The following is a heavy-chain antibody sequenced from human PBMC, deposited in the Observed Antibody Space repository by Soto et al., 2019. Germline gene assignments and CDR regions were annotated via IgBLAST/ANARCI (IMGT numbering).Heavy chain of an antibody. V-gene: IGHV3-23*01. CDR2: ISGSGGST. Sequence: EVQLLESGGGLVQPGGSLRLSCAASGFTFSSYAMSWVRQAPGKGLEWVSAISGSGGSTYYADSVKGRFTISRDNSKNRLYLQMISLRADDTAVYYCAKDLGDYSGVATLDYWGQGTLVTVSS. D-gene: IGHD1-26*01. CDR3: AKDLGDYSGVATLDY. CDR1: GFTFSSYA. J-gene: IGHJ4*02.